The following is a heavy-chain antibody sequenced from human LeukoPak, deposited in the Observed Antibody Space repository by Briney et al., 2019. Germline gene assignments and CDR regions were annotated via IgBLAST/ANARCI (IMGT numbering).Heavy chain of an antibody. V-gene: IGHV3-43*01. J-gene: IGHJ6*03. CDR1: GFTFDDYT. Sequence: GGSLRLSCAASGFTFDDYTMHWVRQAPGKGLEWVSLITWDGGSTYYADSVKGRFTISRDNSKNSLYLQMNSLRAEDTAVYYCARDGIDSSSGISYYYYMAVWGKGTTVTISS. D-gene: IGHD3-22*01. CDR3: ARDGIDSSSGISYYYYMAV. CDR2: ITWDGGST.